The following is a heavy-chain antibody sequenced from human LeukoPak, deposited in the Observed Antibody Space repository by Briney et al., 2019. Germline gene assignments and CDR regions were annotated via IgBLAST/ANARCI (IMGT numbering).Heavy chain of an antibody. J-gene: IGHJ4*02. CDR1: GFTFSSYA. Sequence: PGGSLRLSCAASGFTFSSYAMHWVRQAPGKGLEWVSSISSSSSYIYYADSVKGRFTISRDNAKNSLYLQMNSLRAEDTAVYYCARETKHWTRPFDYWGQGTLVTVSS. CDR3: ARETKHWTRPFDY. D-gene: IGHD3/OR15-3a*01. CDR2: ISSSSSYI. V-gene: IGHV3-21*01.